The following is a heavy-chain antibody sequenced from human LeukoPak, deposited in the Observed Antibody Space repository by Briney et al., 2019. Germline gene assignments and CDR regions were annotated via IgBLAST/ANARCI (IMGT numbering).Heavy chain of an antibody. D-gene: IGHD4-17*01. V-gene: IGHV3-74*03. J-gene: IGHJ4*02. CDR1: GFTFSSDR. CDR3: ARDRDYGDRFDY. Sequence: GSLRLSCIASGFTFSSDRMHWVRQVPGKGLVWVSRIDSDGTGALYADAVEGRFTISRDNAKNTLYLQMNSLRAEDTAVYYCARDRDYGDRFDYWGQGTLVTVSS. CDR2: IDSDGTGA.